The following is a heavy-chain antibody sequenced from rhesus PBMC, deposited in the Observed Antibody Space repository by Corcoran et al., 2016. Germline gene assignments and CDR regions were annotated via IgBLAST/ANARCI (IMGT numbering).Heavy chain of an antibody. V-gene: IGHV2-95*01. J-gene: IGHJ4*01. CDR2: IYWNDSK. CDR1: GFSISTTGTG. Sequence: QVTLKESGPALVKPTQTLTLTCTFSGFSISTTGTGVGWIRQPPGKALEWLASIYWNDSKYSSTSLKSRLTLSKDNSKNQVVLTMTNMDPVDTATYYCARAGYEDDYGYYFPGFFDYWGQGVLVTVSS. CDR3: ARAGYEDDYGYYFPGFFDY. D-gene: IGHD3-9*01.